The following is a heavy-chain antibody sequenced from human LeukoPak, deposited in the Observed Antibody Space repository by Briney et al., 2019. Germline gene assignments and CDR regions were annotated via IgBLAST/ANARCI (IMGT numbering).Heavy chain of an antibody. D-gene: IGHD2-21*02. CDR2: IIPIFDTG. J-gene: IGHJ3*02. Sequence: SVKVSCKASGGTFSNYPISWVRQTPGQGLEWMGGIIPIFDTGNYAQKFQGRVTITADQSTSTAYMELSSLRSEDTAVYFCARSYDCGGDCFEAFDIWGQGTMVTVSS. CDR3: ARSYDCGGDCFEAFDI. CDR1: GGTFSNYP. V-gene: IGHV1-69*13.